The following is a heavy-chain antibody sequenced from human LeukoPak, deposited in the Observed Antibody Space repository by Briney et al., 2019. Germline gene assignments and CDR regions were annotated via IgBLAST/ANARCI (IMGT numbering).Heavy chain of an antibody. CDR3: AREGVQQQLDPGYYMDV. Sequence: SGTLSLTCAVSGGSISNNNWWSWVRQPPGKGLEWIGEIHHTGSTNYNPSLKSRVTISVDKSKKQFSLRLNSVTAADTAVYYCAREGVQQQLDPGYYMDVWGKGTTVTVSS. CDR2: IHHTGST. CDR1: GGSISNNNW. V-gene: IGHV4-4*02. D-gene: IGHD6-13*01. J-gene: IGHJ6*03.